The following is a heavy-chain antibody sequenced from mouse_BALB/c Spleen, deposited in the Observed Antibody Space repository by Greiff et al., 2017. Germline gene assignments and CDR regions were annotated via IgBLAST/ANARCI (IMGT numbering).Heavy chain of an antibody. Sequence: EVKVVESGGGLVKPGGSLKLSCAASGFTFSSYAMSWVRQTPEKRLEWVATISSGGSYTYYPDSVKGRFTISRDNAKNTLYLQMSSLRSEDTAMYYCARQLGPRNFFAYWGQGTLVTVSA. J-gene: IGHJ3*01. V-gene: IGHV5-9-3*01. D-gene: IGHD3-1*01. CDR2: ISSGGSYT. CDR1: GFTFSSYA. CDR3: ARQLGPRNFFAY.